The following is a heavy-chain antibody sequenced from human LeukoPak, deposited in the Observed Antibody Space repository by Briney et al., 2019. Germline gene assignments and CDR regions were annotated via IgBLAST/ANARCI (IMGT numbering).Heavy chain of an antibody. J-gene: IGHJ4*02. V-gene: IGHV3-23*01. CDR1: GFTFSAHG. Sequence: PGGSLRLSCEASGFTFSAHGMSWVRQAPGKGLEWVSAIGGYGTTTYYGDSVRGRFTISRDNSRNTMYLYMSSLRAEDTAVYYCAKIRLEEFATGNWGQGTLVTVSS. D-gene: IGHD2-15*01. CDR2: IGGYGTTT. CDR3: AKIRLEEFATGN.